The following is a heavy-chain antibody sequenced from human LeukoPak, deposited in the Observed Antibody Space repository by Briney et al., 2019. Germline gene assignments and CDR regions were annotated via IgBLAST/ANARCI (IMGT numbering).Heavy chain of an antibody. CDR2: IYYSGST. V-gene: IGHV4-39*01. Sequence: SEPLSLPCTVSGGSIISSSYYWGCIRQPPGEGLEGIVSIYYSGSTYYNPSLKSRVTISIDTSKNQFSLKLSSVTASIAAVYYCASLRERYYYARGFDYCGQGTLVTVSS. D-gene: IGHD1-26*01. CDR1: GGSIISSSYY. J-gene: IGHJ4*02. CDR3: ASLRERYYYARGFDY.